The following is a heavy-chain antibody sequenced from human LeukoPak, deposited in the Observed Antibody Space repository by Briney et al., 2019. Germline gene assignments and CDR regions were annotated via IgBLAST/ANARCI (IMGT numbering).Heavy chain of an antibody. V-gene: IGHV4-34*01. J-gene: IGHJ4*02. CDR2: INHSGST. D-gene: IGHD3-10*01. CDR1: GGSFSGYY. Sequence: SGTLSLTCAVYGGSFSGYYWSWIRQPPGKGLEWIGEINHSGSTNYNPSLKSRVTISVDTSKNQFSLKLSSVTAADTAVYYCARPRYGSGSYYFDYWGQGTLVTVSS. CDR3: ARPRYGSGSYYFDY.